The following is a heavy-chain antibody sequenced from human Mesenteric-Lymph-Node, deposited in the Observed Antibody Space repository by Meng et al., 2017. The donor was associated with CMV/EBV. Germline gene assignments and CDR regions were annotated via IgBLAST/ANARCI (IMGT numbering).Heavy chain of an antibody. J-gene: IGHJ5*02. D-gene: IGHD3-3*01. CDR2: ISTEGSNT. V-gene: IGHV3-74*01. CDR3: ARDLWGYDFWSGTPEADNWFDP. CDR1: GFTFSNYY. Sequence: GESLKISCAASGFTFSNYYMHWVRQAPGKGLVWVSHISTEGSNTNYADSVKGRFTISRDNAKNTVYLQVNSLRAEDTAVYYCARDLWGYDFWSGTPEADNWFDPWGQGTLVTVS.